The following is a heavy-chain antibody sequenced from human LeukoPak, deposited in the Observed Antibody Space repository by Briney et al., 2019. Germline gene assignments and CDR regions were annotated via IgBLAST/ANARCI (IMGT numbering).Heavy chain of an antibody. CDR3: ARSGRYYESSGYYYVVY. V-gene: IGHV4-59*08. CDR1: GGSISTYY. CDR2: ISNSGST. D-gene: IGHD3-22*01. J-gene: IGHJ4*02. Sequence: SETLSLTCTVSGGSISTYYWSWIRQPPGKGLEWIGYISNSGSTNYNPSLKSRLTLSVDMSENQFSLKLTFVTAADTAVYYCARSGRYYESSGYYYVVYWGQGTLVTVSS.